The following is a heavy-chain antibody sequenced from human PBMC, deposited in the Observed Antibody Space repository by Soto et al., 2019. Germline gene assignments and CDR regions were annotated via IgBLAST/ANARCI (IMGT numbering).Heavy chain of an antibody. D-gene: IGHD2-21*02. V-gene: IGHV4-34*01. CDR1: GGSFCGYY. CDR2: INHSGST. J-gene: IGHJ4*02. CDR3: ARGGQNLAYCGGDCYSTLDY. Sequence: PSETLSLTCAAYGGSFCGYYWTWIRQPPGKGLEWIGEINHSGSTNYNPSLKSRVTISVDTSKNQFSLKLSSVTAADTAVYYCARGGQNLAYCGGDCYSTLDYWGQGTLVTVSS.